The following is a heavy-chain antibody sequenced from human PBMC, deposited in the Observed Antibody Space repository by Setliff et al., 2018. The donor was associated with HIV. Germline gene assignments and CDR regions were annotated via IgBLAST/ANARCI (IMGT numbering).Heavy chain of an antibody. D-gene: IGHD2-15*01. J-gene: IGHJ3*02. CDR1: GYSISNGYY. Sequence: SETLSLTCNVSGYSISNGYYWSWIRQPPGKGLECIGSIYYSGVTNYSPSLKSRVTISVDTSKNHVSLRLNSVTAADTAVYYCVRVFDRWLLDAFDIWGQGTMVTVSS. CDR2: IYYSGVT. CDR3: VRVFDRWLLDAFDI. V-gene: IGHV4-38-2*02.